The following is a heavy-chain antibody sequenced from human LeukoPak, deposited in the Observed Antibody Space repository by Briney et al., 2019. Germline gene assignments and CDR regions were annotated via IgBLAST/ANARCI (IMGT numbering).Heavy chain of an antibody. V-gene: IGHV3-23*01. CDR3: EKDAVSTSSGYYSSDYFDY. D-gene: IGHD3-22*01. CDR2: ISGSGGST. Sequence: PGGSLRLSCAASGFTFSSYAMIWVRQAPGKGLEGVSAISGSGGSTYYADSVKGRFTISRDNSKNTLYLQMNALRAEDTAVYYCEKDAVSTSSGYYSSDYFDYWGQGTLVTVSS. J-gene: IGHJ4*02. CDR1: GFTFSSYA.